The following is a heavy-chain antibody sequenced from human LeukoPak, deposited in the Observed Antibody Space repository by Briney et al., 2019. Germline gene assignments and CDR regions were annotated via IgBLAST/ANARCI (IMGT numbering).Heavy chain of an antibody. CDR1: GFTFTNYA. CDR3: AKDSGNSGWYVDN. CDR2: ISANGAGT. D-gene: IGHD6-19*01. J-gene: IGHJ4*02. Sequence: GGSLRLPCAASGFTFTNYAMRWFRQAPGKGLEWVSSISANGAGTYYADSVKGRFTISRDNSKNTVYLQMNSLRVEDTAVYYCAKDSGNSGWYVDNWGQGTLVTVSS. V-gene: IGHV3-23*01.